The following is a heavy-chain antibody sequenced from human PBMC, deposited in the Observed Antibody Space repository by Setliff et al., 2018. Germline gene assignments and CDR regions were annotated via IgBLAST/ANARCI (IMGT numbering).Heavy chain of an antibody. D-gene: IGHD1-1*01. CDR2: IYYSGNN. CDR1: DGSLSTYY. J-gene: IGHJ4*02. V-gene: IGHV4-59*05. Sequence: PSETLSLTCTVSDGSLSTYYWGWIRQPPGKGLEWIGRIYYSGNNYYNASLKSRLTISVDTSKNQFSLKLRSVTAADTAVYYCARTGTYRYFDYWGQGILVTVSS. CDR3: ARTGTYRYFDY.